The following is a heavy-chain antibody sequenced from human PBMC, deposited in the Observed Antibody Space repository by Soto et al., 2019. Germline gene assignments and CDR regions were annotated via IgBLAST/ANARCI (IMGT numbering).Heavy chain of an antibody. CDR1: GATFSSYA. CDR2: IIPFFVTP. Sequence: QVLLVQSGAEVKKPGSSVKVSCKLSGATFSSYAMSWVRQAPGQGLEWIGGIIPFFVTPNYAQKFQGRVTITADTSTATSYMKLSSLRSDDTAVYYCARDKGSYYSHLVYWGQGTLVTVSS. D-gene: IGHD3-22*01. CDR3: ARDKGSYYSHLVY. J-gene: IGHJ4*02. V-gene: IGHV1-69*06.